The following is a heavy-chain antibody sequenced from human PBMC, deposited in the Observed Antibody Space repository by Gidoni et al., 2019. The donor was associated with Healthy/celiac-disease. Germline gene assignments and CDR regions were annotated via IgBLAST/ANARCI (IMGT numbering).Heavy chain of an antibody. CDR2: ISGSGGST. CDR3: AKELEHPLGNWFDP. CDR1: GFTFRSYA. D-gene: IGHD1-1*01. V-gene: IGHV3-23*01. Sequence: EVQLLEAGGGLVQPGGSRRLHGAAPGFTFRSYAMSWVRQAPGKGLEWVASISGSGGSTYYADSGKGRFTISIDNSTNTLYLQMNSLRAQDTAVYYCAKELEHPLGNWFDPWGQGTLVTVSS. J-gene: IGHJ5*02.